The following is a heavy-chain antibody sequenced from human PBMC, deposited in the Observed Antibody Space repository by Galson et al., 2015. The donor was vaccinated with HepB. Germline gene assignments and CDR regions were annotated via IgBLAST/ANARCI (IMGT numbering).Heavy chain of an antibody. CDR1: GYTLTEVS. CDR2: FDPEDGET. Sequence: SVKVSCKVSGYTLTEVSMHWVRQAPGKGLEWMGGFDPEDGETIYAQKFQGRVTMTEDTSTDTAYMELSSLRSEDTAVYYCTIGGRIWYDRGYLHHWGQGTLVTVSS. V-gene: IGHV1-24*01. CDR3: TIGGRIWYDRGYLHH. J-gene: IGHJ1*01. D-gene: IGHD6-13*01.